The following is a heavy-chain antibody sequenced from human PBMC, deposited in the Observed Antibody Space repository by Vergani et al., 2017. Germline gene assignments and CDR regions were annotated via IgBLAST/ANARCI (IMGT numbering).Heavy chain of an antibody. CDR2: MHFSGRA. CDR1: NEFIMNGVFY. D-gene: IGHD5/OR15-5a*01. V-gene: IGHV4-30-4*01. J-gene: IGHJ5*02. Sequence: QLQLQESGPGLVKPSQTLSLTCSLSNEFIMNGVFYWSWIRQSPGKGLEWIGYMHFSGRAYYNPSLRSRASTSIDGSNNQFSLNLTSVTAADTAVYFCARGTRGVYETSGLDWLDPWGQGTLVTVSS. CDR3: ARGTRGVYETSGLDWLDP.